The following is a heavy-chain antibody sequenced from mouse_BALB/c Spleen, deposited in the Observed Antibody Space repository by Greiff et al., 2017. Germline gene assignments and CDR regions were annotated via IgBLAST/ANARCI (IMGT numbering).Heavy chain of an antibody. D-gene: IGHD1-2*01. CDR1: GYTFTSYV. CDR3: TRGYGYGAMDY. CDR2: INPYNDGT. Sequence: VQLQQSGPELVKPGASVKMSCKASGYTFTSYVMHWVKQKPGQGLEWIGYINPYNDGTKYNEKFKGKATLTSDKSSSTAYMELSSLTSEDSAVYYCTRGYGYGAMDYWGQGTSVTVSS. J-gene: IGHJ4*01. V-gene: IGHV1-14*01.